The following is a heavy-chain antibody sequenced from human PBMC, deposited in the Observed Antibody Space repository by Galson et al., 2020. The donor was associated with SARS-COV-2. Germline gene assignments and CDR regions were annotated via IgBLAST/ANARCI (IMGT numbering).Heavy chain of an antibody. V-gene: IGHV3-23*01. D-gene: IGHD3-10*01. CDR3: AKSGGGGWFDP. J-gene: IGHJ5*02. Sequence: GESLKISCAASGFTFSSYAMSWVRQAPGKGLEWVSAISGSGGSTYYADSVKGRFTISRDNSKNTLYLQMNSLRAEDTAVYYCAKSGGGGWFDPWGQGTLVTVSS. CDR1: GFTFSSYA. CDR2: ISGSGGST.